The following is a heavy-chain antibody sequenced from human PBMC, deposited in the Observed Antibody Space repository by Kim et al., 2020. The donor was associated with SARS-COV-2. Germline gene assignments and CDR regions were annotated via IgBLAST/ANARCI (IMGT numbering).Heavy chain of an antibody. D-gene: IGHD3-9*01. CDR1: GYTFTNYI. V-gene: IGHV7-4-1*02. CDR2: INTYTGNP. CDR3: AREVSLAGTLPYYYHGMDV. J-gene: IGHJ6*02. Sequence: ASVKVSCKASGYTFTNYIMNWVRQAPGQGLEWMGWINTYTGNPTYAQGFTGRFVFSLDTSVNTAYLQISSLKAVDTAVYYCAREVSLAGTLPYYYHGMDVWGQGTTVTVSS.